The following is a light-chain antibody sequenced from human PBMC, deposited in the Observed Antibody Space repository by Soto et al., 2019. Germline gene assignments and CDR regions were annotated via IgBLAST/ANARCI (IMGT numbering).Light chain of an antibody. J-gene: IGKJ4*01. V-gene: IGKV1-12*01. Sequence: DIQMTQSPSTLSASVGDRVTITCRASQDIRKDLAWYQQKPGKAPQILIYGASTLQTGVASRFSGSGSGTDFTLTISSLQPEDFATYYCQQANSFPLTFGGGTKVDIK. CDR3: QQANSFPLT. CDR2: GAS. CDR1: QDIRKD.